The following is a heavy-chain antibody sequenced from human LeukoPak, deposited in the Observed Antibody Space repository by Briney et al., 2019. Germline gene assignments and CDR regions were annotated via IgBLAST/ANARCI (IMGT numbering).Heavy chain of an antibody. CDR2: IKQDGSDK. D-gene: IGHD3-22*01. CDR1: GFTFSSYW. CDR3: AREGDSSGYYSILFVY. J-gene: IGHJ4*02. Sequence: PGGSLRLSCAASGFTFSSYWMSWVRQAPGKGLEWVANIKQDGSDKYYVDSVKGRFTISRDNAKNTLYLQMNSLRAEDTAVYYCAREGDSSGYYSILFVYWGQGTLVTASS. V-gene: IGHV3-7*01.